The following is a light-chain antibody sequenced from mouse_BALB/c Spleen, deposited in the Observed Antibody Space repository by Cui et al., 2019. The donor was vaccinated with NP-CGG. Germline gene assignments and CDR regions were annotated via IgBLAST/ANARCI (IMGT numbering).Light chain of an antibody. J-gene: IGLJ1*01. V-gene: IGLV1*01. Sequence: QAVVTQESALTTSPGETVTLTCRSSTGAVTTSNYANWVQEKSDHLFTGLIGGTKNRAPGVPARFSGSLIGDKAALTITGAQTEDEAIYFCVLWYSNHWVFGGGTKLTVL. CDR3: VLWYSNHWV. CDR1: TGAVTTSNY. CDR2: GTK.